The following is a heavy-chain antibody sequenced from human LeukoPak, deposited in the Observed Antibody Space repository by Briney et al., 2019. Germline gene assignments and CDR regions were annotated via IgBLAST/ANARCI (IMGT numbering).Heavy chain of an antibody. CDR1: GFTFSSYE. CDR2: ISGSGRTI. Sequence: GGSLRLSCVVSGFTFSSYEMNWVRQAPGKGLEWVSYISGSGRTIFYADSVKGRFTISRDNAKKSLYLQMNSLRAEDTAVYYCARPLSGTTDFDYWGQGTLVTVSS. D-gene: IGHD1-20*01. V-gene: IGHV3-48*03. CDR3: ARPLSGTTDFDY. J-gene: IGHJ4*02.